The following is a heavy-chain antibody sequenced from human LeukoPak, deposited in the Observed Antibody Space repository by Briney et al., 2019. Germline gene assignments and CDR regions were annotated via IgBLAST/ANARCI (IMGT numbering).Heavy chain of an antibody. CDR3: ARDHSSSGMDV. CDR2: ISSSSSYI. V-gene: IGHV3-21*01. CDR1: GFTFGTYR. J-gene: IGHJ6*02. Sequence: GGSRGLSCEPSGFTFGTYRMNWFRKPPGKGREWVSSISSSSSYIYYADSVKGRFTISRDNAKNSLYLQMNSLRAEDTAVYYCARDHSSSGMDVWGQGTTVTVSS.